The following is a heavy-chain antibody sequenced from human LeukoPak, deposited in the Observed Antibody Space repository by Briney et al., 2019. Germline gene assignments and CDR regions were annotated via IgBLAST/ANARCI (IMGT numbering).Heavy chain of an antibody. J-gene: IGHJ5*02. D-gene: IGHD3-3*01. CDR3: ARSLMPVEFGVVPNWFDP. CDR1: GYSFTSYW. V-gene: IGHV5-51*01. Sequence: GESLKISCKGSGYSFTSYWIGCVRQMPGKGLEWMGIIYPGDSDTRYSPSFQGQVTISADKSISTAYLQWSSLKASDTAMYYCARSLMPVEFGVVPNWFDPWGQGTLVTVSS. CDR2: IYPGDSDT.